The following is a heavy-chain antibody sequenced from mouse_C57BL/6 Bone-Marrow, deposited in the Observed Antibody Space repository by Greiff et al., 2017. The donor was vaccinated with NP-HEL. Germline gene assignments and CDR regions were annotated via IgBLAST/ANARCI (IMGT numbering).Heavy chain of an antibody. Sequence: QVQLQQSGAELARPGASVKLSCKASGYTFTSYGISWVKQRTGQGLEWIGEIYPRSGNTYYNEKFKGKATLPADKSSSTAYMELRSLTSEDSAVYVCARGHYYGSSHWYFDVWGTGTTVTVSS. CDR1: GYTFTSYG. J-gene: IGHJ1*03. CDR2: IYPRSGNT. D-gene: IGHD1-1*01. V-gene: IGHV1-81*01. CDR3: ARGHYYGSSHWYFDV.